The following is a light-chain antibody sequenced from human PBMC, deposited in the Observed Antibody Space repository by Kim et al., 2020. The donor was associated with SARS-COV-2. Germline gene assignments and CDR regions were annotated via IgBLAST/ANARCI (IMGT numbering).Light chain of an antibody. CDR1: KNDHGKCNY. CDR2: EVY. V-gene: IGLV2-8*01. Sequence: PGQSLTDSGTRTKNDHGKCNYVSWYQQHPGKALKLLIYEVYEGHSGVPDRFSDYKSGNTASLTVSGLQTEDADDYYCSSNTVTRVLFGSGTKVTVL. J-gene: IGLJ1*01. CDR3: SSNTVTRVL.